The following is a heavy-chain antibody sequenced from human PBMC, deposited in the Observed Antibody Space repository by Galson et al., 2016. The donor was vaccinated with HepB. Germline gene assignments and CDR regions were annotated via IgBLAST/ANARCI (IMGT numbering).Heavy chain of an antibody. D-gene: IGHD1-7*01. CDR3: ARDGRELVSHDYYSYMDV. CDR2: ISSSSTYI. J-gene: IGHJ6*02. V-gene: IGHV3-21*01. CDR1: GFTFSIYS. Sequence: SLRLSCAASGFTFSIYSMNWVRQAPGKGLEWVSSISSSSTYIYCADSVNGRFTISRDNAKRSLFLQMNSLRAEDTAVYYCARDGRELVSHDYYSYMDVWGQGTTVTVSS.